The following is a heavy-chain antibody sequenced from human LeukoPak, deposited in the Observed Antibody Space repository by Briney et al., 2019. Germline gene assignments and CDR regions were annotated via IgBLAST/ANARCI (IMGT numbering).Heavy chain of an antibody. CDR2: MYHDGYT. CDR1: GGSISSTDH. J-gene: IGHJ3*02. V-gene: IGHV4-4*02. D-gene: IGHD6-19*01. Sequence: SETLSLTCAVSGGSISSTDHWNWVRQPPGTGLEWIGEMYHDGYTNYNPPLKSRVTMSVDKSKNHFSLKLTSVTAADTAVYYCARSRGAVAGWSFDIWGQGTVVTVSS. CDR3: ARSRGAVAGWSFDI.